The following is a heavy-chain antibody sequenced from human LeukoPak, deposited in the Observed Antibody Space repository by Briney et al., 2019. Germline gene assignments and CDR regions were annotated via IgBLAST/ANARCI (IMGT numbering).Heavy chain of an antibody. CDR3: ARVVGASNAFDI. Sequence: GASVKVSCKASGGTFSSYAISWVRQAPGQGLEWMGWISAYNGNTNYAQKLQGRVTMTRDTSISTAYMELSRLRSDDTAVYYCARVVGASNAFDIWGQGTMVTVSS. J-gene: IGHJ3*02. V-gene: IGHV1-18*01. CDR1: GGTFSSYA. D-gene: IGHD1-26*01. CDR2: ISAYNGNT.